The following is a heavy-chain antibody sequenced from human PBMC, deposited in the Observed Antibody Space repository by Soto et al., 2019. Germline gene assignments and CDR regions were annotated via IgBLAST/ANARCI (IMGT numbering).Heavy chain of an antibody. CDR1: GASINRGDYY. V-gene: IGHV4-30-4*01. CDR2: VYYSGET. Sequence: QVRLQESGPRVVRPSQTLSLTCSFSGASINRGDYYWSWIRQSPGRGLEWIGSVYYSGETNYNPSLGSRMTMSVDTSKNQFFLDLHSVAAADAAVYFCARAGGDIVQVPYYWGQRILITVSS. J-gene: IGHJ4*02. CDR3: ARAGGDIVQVPYY. D-gene: IGHD2-15*01.